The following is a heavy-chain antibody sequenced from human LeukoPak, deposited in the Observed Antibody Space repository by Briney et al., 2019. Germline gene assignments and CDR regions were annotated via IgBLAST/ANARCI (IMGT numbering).Heavy chain of an antibody. D-gene: IGHD6-19*01. V-gene: IGHV4-39*07. CDR1: GGSISSSSYY. CDR2: IYYSGST. CDR3: ARVNSFLSSGWYITRNYFDY. J-gene: IGHJ4*02. Sequence: SETLSLTCTVSGGSISSSSYYWGWIRQPPGKGLEWIGSIYYSGSTYYNPSLKSRVTISVDTSKNQFSLKLSSVTAADTAVYYCARVNSFLSSGWYITRNYFDYWGQGTLVTVSS.